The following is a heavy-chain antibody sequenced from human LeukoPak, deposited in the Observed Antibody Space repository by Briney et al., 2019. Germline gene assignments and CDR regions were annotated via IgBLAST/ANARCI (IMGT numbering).Heavy chain of an antibody. CDR3: ARDLGAGSRSAHVY. J-gene: IGHJ4*02. D-gene: IGHD3-10*01. V-gene: IGHV1-2*02. Sequence: VASVKVSCKASGYTFTGYCMHGVRQAPGQGLAWVGWINPTSGGTNYAQKFQGRVTMTRDTSISTAYMELSRLRSDDTAVYYCARDLGAGSRSAHVYWGQGTLVTVSS. CDR2: INPTSGGT. CDR1: GYTFTGYC.